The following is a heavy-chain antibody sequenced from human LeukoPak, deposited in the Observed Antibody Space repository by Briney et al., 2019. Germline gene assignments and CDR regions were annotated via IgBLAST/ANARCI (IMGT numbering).Heavy chain of an antibody. D-gene: IGHD1-20*01. V-gene: IGHV3-48*01. Sequence: GGSLRLSCDTSKFTFISYNMNWVRQAPGKGLEWISFISTTGETIYYADSVKGRFTISRDNANNSLSLQMNSLRVEDTAVYYCAGSITGWTFFNYWGRGTLVTVSS. CDR2: ISTTGETI. J-gene: IGHJ4*02. CDR3: AGSITGWTFFNY. CDR1: KFTFISYN.